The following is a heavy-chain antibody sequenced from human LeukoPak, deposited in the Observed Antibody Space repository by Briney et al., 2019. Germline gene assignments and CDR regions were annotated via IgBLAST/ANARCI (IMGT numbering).Heavy chain of an antibody. Sequence: GASVKVSCKASGYTFTSYGISWVRQAPGQGLEWMGWISAYNGNTNYAQKLQGRVIMTTDTSTSTAYMELRSLRSDDTAVYYCARGVSSWYSPPEFDYWGQGTLVTVSS. J-gene: IGHJ4*02. CDR3: ARGVSSWYSPPEFDY. CDR2: ISAYNGNT. V-gene: IGHV1-18*01. CDR1: GYTFTSYG. D-gene: IGHD6-13*01.